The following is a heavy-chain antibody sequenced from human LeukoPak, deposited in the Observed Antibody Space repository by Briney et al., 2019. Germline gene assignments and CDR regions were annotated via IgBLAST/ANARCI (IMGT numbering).Heavy chain of an antibody. V-gene: IGHV3-74*01. CDR1: GFTFSSYW. CDR3: VRVASRSWNWFDP. Sequence: TGGSLRLSCAASGFTFSSYWMHWVRQAPGKGLLWVSRIKTDGSITNYADSVKGRFTISRGNAKNTVFLQMNSLRVEDTAVYYCVRVASRSWNWFDPWGQGTLVTVSS. CDR2: IKTDGSIT. D-gene: IGHD2-2*01. J-gene: IGHJ5*02.